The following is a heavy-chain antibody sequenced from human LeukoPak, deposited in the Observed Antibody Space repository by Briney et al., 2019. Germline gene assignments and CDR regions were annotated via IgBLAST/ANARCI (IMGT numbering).Heavy chain of an antibody. CDR3: ARVYYKYCSGGSCYSGYYYYMDV. CDR2: IIPIFGTA. J-gene: IGHJ6*03. Sequence: SVKVSCKASGGTFSSYAISWVRQAPGQGLEWMGGIIPIFGTANYAQKFRGRVTITTDESTSTAYMELSSLRSEDTAVYYCARVYYKYCSGGSCYSGYYYYMDVWGKGTTVTVSS. CDR1: GGTFSSYA. D-gene: IGHD2-15*01. V-gene: IGHV1-69*05.